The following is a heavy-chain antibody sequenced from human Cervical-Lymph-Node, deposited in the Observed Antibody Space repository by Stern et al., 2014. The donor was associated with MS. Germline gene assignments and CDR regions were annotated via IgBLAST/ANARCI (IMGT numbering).Heavy chain of an antibody. Sequence: QVQLVQSGTEVKKPGSSVRVSCKASGAPFSSNTISWVRQAPGKGLEWMGNIMPIFATTTYAEKFQDRVTITADDSTATVYMELTSLRSEETSVYYCAKEQQLQRLSGMDVWGQGTTVAVSS. J-gene: IGHJ6*02. CDR3: AKEQQLQRLSGMDV. CDR1: GAPFSSNT. V-gene: IGHV1-69*18. CDR2: IMPIFATT. D-gene: IGHD1-1*01.